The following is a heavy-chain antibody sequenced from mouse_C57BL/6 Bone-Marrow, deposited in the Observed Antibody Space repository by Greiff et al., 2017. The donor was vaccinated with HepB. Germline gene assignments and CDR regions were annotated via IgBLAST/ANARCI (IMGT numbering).Heavy chain of an antibody. CDR2: IDPSDSYT. J-gene: IGHJ4*01. V-gene: IGHV1-69*01. CDR1: GYTFTSYW. Sequence: QVQLQQPGAELVMPGASVKLSCKASGYTFTSYWMHWVKQRPGQGLEWIGEIDPSDSYTNYNQKFKGKSTLTVDKSSSTAYMQLSSLTSEDSAVYDCARDMDYWGRGTSVTVSA. CDR3: ARDMDY.